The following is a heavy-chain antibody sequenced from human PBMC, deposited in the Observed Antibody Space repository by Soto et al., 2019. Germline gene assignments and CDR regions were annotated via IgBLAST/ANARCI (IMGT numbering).Heavy chain of an antibody. CDR1: GFVFSSYW. CDR2: ITNDGSST. Sequence: EVQLVESGGGLVQPGGYLRLSCAGSGFVFSSYWMHWVRQVPGKGLVWVSRITNDGSSTTYADSVNGRFTISRDNAKNTLYLQMNSLGAEDTAVYYCARGMQGSRYFDLWGRGTLVTVSS. J-gene: IGHJ2*01. CDR3: ARGMQGSRYFDL. V-gene: IGHV3-74*01.